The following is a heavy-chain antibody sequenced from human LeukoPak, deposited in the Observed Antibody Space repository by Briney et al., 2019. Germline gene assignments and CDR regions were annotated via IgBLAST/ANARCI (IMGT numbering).Heavy chain of an antibody. Sequence: GGSLRLSCAASGFTFSSYAMSWVRQAPGKGLEWVSGISGSGGSTYYADSVKGRFTISRDNSKNTLYLQMNSLRAEDTAVYYCAKLPGIVVVPAAMHDAFDIWGQGTMVTVSS. CDR3: AKLPGIVVVPAAMHDAFDI. V-gene: IGHV3-23*01. CDR2: ISGSGGST. CDR1: GFTFSSYA. J-gene: IGHJ3*02. D-gene: IGHD2-2*01.